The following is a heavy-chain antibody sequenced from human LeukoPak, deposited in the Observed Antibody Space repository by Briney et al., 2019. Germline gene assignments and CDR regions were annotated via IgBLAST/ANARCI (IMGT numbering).Heavy chain of an antibody. CDR2: ISSSSSYI. Sequence: ETLSLTCAVYGGSFSGYYRSWIRQPPGKGLEWVSSISSSSSYIYYADSVKGRFTISRDNAKNSLYLQMNSLRAEDTAVYYCARGSNGAGYWGQGTLVTVSS. J-gene: IGHJ4*02. D-gene: IGHD2-8*01. CDR1: GGSFSGYY. CDR3: ARGSNGAGY. V-gene: IGHV3-21*01.